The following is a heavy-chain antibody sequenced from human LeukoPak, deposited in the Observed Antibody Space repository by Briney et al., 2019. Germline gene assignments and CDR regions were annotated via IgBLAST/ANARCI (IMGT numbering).Heavy chain of an antibody. V-gene: IGHV3-23*01. CDR3: AKDIVGITGTTGYFDY. Sequence: GGSLRLSCAASGFTFSSYAMSWVRQAPGKGLEWVSAISGSGGSTYYADSVKGRFTISRDNSKNTLYLQMNSLRAEDTALYYCAKDIVGITGTTGYFDYWGQGTLVTVSS. D-gene: IGHD1-7*01. J-gene: IGHJ4*02. CDR1: GFTFSSYA. CDR2: ISGSGGST.